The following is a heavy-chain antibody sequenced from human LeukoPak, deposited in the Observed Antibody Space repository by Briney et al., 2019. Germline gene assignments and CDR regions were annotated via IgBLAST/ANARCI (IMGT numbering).Heavy chain of an antibody. J-gene: IGHJ4*02. D-gene: IGHD3-22*01. CDR3: ARGELGDSSGFSFFDY. CDR2: VIAIFGRV. V-gene: IGHV1-69*05. CDR1: RGTFSSYG. Sequence: SVKVSCKASRGTFSSYGISWVRQAPGQGLEWMGGVIAIFGRVKYGQKFQGRATITTDVSTSTAYMELSSLTSEDTGVYYCARGELGDSSGFSFFDYWGQGTLVTVSS.